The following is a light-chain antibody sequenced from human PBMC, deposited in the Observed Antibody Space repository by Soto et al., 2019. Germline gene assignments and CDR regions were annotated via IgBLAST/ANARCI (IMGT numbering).Light chain of an antibody. CDR1: QGISSY. Sequence: AIRMTQSPSSLSASTGDRVTITCRASQGISSYLAWYQQKPGKAPKLLIYAASTLQSGVPSRFSGSGSGTDFTLTISCLQSEDFATYYCQKYYSYPWKFGQGTKVDIK. J-gene: IGKJ1*01. V-gene: IGKV1-8*01. CDR3: QKYYSYPWK. CDR2: AAS.